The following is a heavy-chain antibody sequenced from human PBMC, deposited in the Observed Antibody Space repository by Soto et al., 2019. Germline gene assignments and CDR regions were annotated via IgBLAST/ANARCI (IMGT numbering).Heavy chain of an antibody. V-gene: IGHV1-18*01. CDR2: ISAYNGNT. Sequence: QVHLVQSGAEVKKPGASVKVSCKASGYTFTSYGISWLRQAPGQGLEWMGWISAYNGNTNYAQKLQGRVTMTTDTSTSTAYMELRSLRSDDTAMYYCARGTTYGWSQGYYFDYWGQGTLVTFSS. J-gene: IGHJ4*02. CDR1: GYTFTSYG. D-gene: IGHD6-19*01. CDR3: ARGTTYGWSQGYYFDY.